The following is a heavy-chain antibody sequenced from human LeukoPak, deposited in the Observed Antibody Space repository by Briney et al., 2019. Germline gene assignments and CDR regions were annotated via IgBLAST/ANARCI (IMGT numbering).Heavy chain of an antibody. Sequence: GGSLRLSCAASGFTFNTYAMSWVRQAPGKGLEWVSGLSATGGSTYYADSVKGRFTISRDDSKNTLYLQMNSLRAEDTAVYYCAKPYYDFWSGTPWYYFDYWGQGTLVTVSS. J-gene: IGHJ4*02. V-gene: IGHV3-23*01. CDR1: GFTFNTYA. D-gene: IGHD3-3*01. CDR2: LSATGGST. CDR3: AKPYYDFWSGTPWYYFDY.